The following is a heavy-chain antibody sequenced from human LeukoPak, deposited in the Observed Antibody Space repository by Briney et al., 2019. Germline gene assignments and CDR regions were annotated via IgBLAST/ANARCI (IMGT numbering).Heavy chain of an antibody. D-gene: IGHD2-15*01. J-gene: IGHJ4*02. CDR1: GYTFTSYD. V-gene: IGHV1-18*01. CDR3: ARGSGSGHFDY. CDR2: ISGYNGNT. Sequence: ASVKVSCKASGYTFTSYDINWVRQAPGPGLEWMGWISGYNGNTNYAQKLQGRVTMTTDTSTSTAYMDLRSLRSDDAAVYYCARGSGSGHFDYWGQGTLVTVSS.